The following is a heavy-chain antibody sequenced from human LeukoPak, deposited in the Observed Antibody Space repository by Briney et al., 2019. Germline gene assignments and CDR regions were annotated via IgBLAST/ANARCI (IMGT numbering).Heavy chain of an antibody. V-gene: IGHV4-4*07. Sequence: SETLSLTCTVSGGPISSYYWSWIRQPAGKGLEWIGRIYTSGSTNYNPSLKSRVTMSVDTSKNQFSLKLSSVTAADTAVYYCARSQQWLVPVDYFDYWGQGTLVTVSS. CDR2: IYTSGST. D-gene: IGHD6-19*01. J-gene: IGHJ4*02. CDR3: ARSQQWLVPVDYFDY. CDR1: GGPISSYY.